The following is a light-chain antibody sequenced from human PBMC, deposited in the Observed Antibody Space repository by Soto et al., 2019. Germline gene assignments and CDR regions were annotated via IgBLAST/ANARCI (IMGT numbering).Light chain of an antibody. J-gene: IGKJ1*01. CDR2: TAS. CDR3: QQSQRT. V-gene: IGKV1-5*03. Sequence: DIQMTQSPSSLTASVGDRVTSTCRASQNITRWLAWYQRKSGKAPKFLIYTASSLESGVPSRFSGCGSGTEITVTISGLQPDDFATYYCQQSQRTFGQGTKVDIK. CDR1: QNITRW.